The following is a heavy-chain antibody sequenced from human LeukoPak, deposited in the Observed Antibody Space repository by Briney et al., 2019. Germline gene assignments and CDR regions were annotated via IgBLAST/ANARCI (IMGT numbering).Heavy chain of an antibody. D-gene: IGHD3-3*01. V-gene: IGHV1-2*02. Sequence: ASVKVSCKASGYTFTGYYMHWVRQAPGQGLEWMGWINPNSGGTNCAQKFQGRVTMTRDTSISTAYMELSRLRSDDTAVYYCARGGRFLEWLLFTYFDYWGQGTLVTVSS. CDR2: INPNSGGT. CDR3: ARGGRFLEWLLFTYFDY. J-gene: IGHJ4*02. CDR1: GYTFTGYY.